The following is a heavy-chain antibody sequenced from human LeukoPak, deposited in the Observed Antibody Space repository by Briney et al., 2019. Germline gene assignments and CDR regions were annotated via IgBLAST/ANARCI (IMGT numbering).Heavy chain of an antibody. CDR1: GFTFSAYC. Sequence: GGSLRLSCAASGFTFSAYCMTWVRRAPGKGLEWVANLEQDGTDEYYVGSVKGRFTISRDNAKNSLFLQMNSLRIEDTAVYYCAREGPYRAFDVWGRGTMVTVSS. CDR2: LEQDGTDE. V-gene: IGHV3-7*04. CDR3: AREGPYRAFDV. J-gene: IGHJ3*01. D-gene: IGHD3-16*02.